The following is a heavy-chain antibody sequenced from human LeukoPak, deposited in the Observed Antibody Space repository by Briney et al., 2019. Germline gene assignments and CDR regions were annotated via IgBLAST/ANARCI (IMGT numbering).Heavy chain of an antibody. J-gene: IGHJ6*03. CDR2: IIPIFGTA. Sequence: ASVKVSCKASGGTFSSSAISWVRQAPGQGLQWLGGIIPIFGTADYAQKFQGRVSITADESTSTAYMELSSLISEDTAIYYCARNRPEADDYGDYRFYYYMDVWGKGTTVTISS. CDR1: GGTFSSSA. CDR3: ARNRPEADDYGDYRFYYYMDV. D-gene: IGHD4-17*01. V-gene: IGHV1-69*13.